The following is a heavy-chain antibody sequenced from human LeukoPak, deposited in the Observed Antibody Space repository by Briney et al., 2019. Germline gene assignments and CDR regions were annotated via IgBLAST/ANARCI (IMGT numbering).Heavy chain of an antibody. V-gene: IGHV3-74*01. Sequence: HPGGSLRLSCAASGFTFSGHWMHWVRQTPGKGLVWVSRINTDGSNTNYADSVKGRFTISRDNTKNTLYLQMNSLRAEDTAVYYCARWHDAFDIWGQGTMVTVSS. CDR2: INTDGSNT. CDR3: ARWHDAFDI. J-gene: IGHJ3*02. CDR1: GFTFSGHW.